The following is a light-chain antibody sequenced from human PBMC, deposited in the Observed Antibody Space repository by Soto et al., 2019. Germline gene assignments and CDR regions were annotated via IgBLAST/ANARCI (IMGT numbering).Light chain of an antibody. CDR1: QSVSSK. CDR2: GAS. V-gene: IGKV3-15*01. CDR3: QQYNNWPGT. J-gene: IGKJ1*01. Sequence: EIVLTPAPGIPSKSTGERATLSCRASQSVSSKLAWYQQKPGQAPRLLFYGASTGATGIPARFSGSGSETEFTLSISSLQSEDFAVYYCQQYNNWPGTFGQGSKVDIK.